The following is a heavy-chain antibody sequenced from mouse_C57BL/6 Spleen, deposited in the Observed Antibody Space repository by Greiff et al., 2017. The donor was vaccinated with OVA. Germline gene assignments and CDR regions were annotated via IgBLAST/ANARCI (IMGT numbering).Heavy chain of an antibody. Sequence: QVQLQQPGAELVKPGASVKLSCKASGYTFTSYWMHWVKQRPGQGLEWIGMIHPNSGSTNYNEKFKSKATLTVDKSSSTAYMQLSSLTSEDSAVYYCAREGSYDGYFDVWATGTTVTVSS. CDR3: AREGSYDGYFDV. D-gene: IGHD2-12*01. CDR1: GYTFTSYW. V-gene: IGHV1-64*01. CDR2: IHPNSGST. J-gene: IGHJ1*03.